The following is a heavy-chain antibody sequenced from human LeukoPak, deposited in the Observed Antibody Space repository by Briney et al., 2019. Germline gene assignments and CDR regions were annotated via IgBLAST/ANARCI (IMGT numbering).Heavy chain of an antibody. CDR2: ISAYNGNT. CDR1: GYTFTSYG. CDR3: ARDSDWEVGATGFDY. Sequence: ASVKVPCKASGYTFTSYGISWVRQAPGQGLEWMGWISAYNGNTNYAQKLQGRVTMTTDTSTSTAYMELRSLRSDDTAVYYCARDSDWEVGATGFDYWGQGTLVTVSS. V-gene: IGHV1-18*01. D-gene: IGHD1-26*01. J-gene: IGHJ4*02.